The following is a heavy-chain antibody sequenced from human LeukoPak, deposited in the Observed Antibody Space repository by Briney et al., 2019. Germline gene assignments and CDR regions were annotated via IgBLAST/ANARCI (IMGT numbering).Heavy chain of an antibody. CDR2: ISAYNGNT. D-gene: IGHD5-24*01. CDR3: ARGWLFDY. V-gene: IGHV1-18*01. Sequence: ASVKVSCKASGYTFSNYAITWVRQAPGQGLEWMGWISAYNGNTNYAPKLQGRVTMTTDTSTSAAYMELRSLRSDDTAVYYCARGWLFDYWGQGTLVTVSS. CDR1: GYTFSNYA. J-gene: IGHJ4*02.